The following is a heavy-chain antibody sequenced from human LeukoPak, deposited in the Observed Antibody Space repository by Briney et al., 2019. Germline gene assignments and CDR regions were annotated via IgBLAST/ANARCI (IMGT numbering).Heavy chain of an antibody. CDR1: GFTFSSYW. D-gene: IGHD2-2*01. J-gene: IGHJ6*03. CDR3: ARTRHGHYMDV. Sequence: GGSLRLSCAASGFTFSSYWMSWVRQAPGKGLEWVAVISYDGSNKYYADSVKGRFTISRDNSKNTLYLQMNSLRAEDTAVYYCARTRHGHYMDVWGKGTTVTVSS. CDR2: ISYDGSNK. V-gene: IGHV3-30*03.